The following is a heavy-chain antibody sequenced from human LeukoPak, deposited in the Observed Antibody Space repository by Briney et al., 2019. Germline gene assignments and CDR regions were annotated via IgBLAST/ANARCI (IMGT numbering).Heavy chain of an antibody. D-gene: IGHD3-22*01. Sequence: PSETLSLTCTVSGGSISNYYWTWIRQPPGKGLEWIGFISYRRNTNYTPSLKSRVTISLDTSKNQFSLRLISVTAADTAVYYCARGVGSGYTDYWGQGALVTVSS. J-gene: IGHJ4*02. V-gene: IGHV4-59*01. CDR3: ARGVGSGYTDY. CDR1: GGSISNYY. CDR2: ISYRRNT.